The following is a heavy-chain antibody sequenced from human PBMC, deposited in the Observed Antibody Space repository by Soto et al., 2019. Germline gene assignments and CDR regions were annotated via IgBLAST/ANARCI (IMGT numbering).Heavy chain of an antibody. CDR1: GYTFTSYA. CDR2: INAGNGNT. D-gene: IGHD3-3*01. Sequence: ASVKVSCKASGYTFTSYAMHWVRQAPGQRLEWMGWINAGNGNTKYSQKFQGRVTITRDTSASTAYMELSSLRSEDTAVYYCASTTLFWSGYYTGDYYYGMDVWGQGTTVTVSS. J-gene: IGHJ6*02. CDR3: ASTTLFWSGYYTGDYYYGMDV. V-gene: IGHV1-3*01.